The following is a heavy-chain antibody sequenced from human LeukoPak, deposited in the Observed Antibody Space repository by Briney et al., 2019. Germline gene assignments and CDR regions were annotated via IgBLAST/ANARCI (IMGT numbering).Heavy chain of an antibody. CDR2: IRYDGSNK. CDR1: GFTFSSYG. D-gene: IGHD3-10*01. Sequence: GGSLRLSCAASGFTFSSYGMHWVRQAPGKGLEWVAFIRYDGSNKYYADSVKGRFTISRDNSKNTLYLQMNSLRAEDTAVYYCAKVGGAYGSGSYSYFDYWGQGTLVTVSS. J-gene: IGHJ4*02. CDR3: AKVGGAYGSGSYSYFDY. V-gene: IGHV3-30*02.